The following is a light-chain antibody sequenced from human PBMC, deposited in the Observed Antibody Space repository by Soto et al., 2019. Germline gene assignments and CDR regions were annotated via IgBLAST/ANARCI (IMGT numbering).Light chain of an antibody. Sequence: EIVLTQSPGTLSLSPGERATLSCRASQSVSSSYLAWYQQKPGQAPRLLIYGASSRATGIPDRFSGSGSGTDFTLTISRLEPDDLAVYYCQQFATFGPGTKVDIK. J-gene: IGKJ3*01. CDR2: GAS. CDR3: QQFAT. V-gene: IGKV3-20*01. CDR1: QSVSSSY.